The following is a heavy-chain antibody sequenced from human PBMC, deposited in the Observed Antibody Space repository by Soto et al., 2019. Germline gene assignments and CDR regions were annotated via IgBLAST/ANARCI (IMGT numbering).Heavy chain of an antibody. CDR2: TFNYSTNL. J-gene: IGHJ3*01. CDR3: AREEVYYRGGSSFRSGFDL. V-gene: IGHV3-21*01. Sequence: EVQLVESGGGLVNPGGSLRLSCAASGFASRDFSINWVRQAPGKGLQWVSSTFNYSTNLYYADSVKGRFTISRDNSKKAVYLQMDSLRVEDTAVYYCAREEVYYRGGSSFRSGFDLWGQGTVVTVSS. CDR1: GFASRDFS. D-gene: IGHD2-15*01.